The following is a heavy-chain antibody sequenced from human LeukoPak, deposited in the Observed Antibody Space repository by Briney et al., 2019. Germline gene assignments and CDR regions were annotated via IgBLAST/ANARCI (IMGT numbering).Heavy chain of an antibody. J-gene: IGHJ6*01. Sequence: GGSLRLSCEVYGFTFSNAWMSWVRQAPGKGLEWVGRIKSKSDDETIDYAAPVKGRFTISRDDSKNTLYLQMTSLKTEDTAVYYCITDLMDIWGQGTTVTVSS. V-gene: IGHV3-15*01. CDR3: ITDLMDI. CDR2: IKSKSDDETI. CDR1: GFTFSNAW.